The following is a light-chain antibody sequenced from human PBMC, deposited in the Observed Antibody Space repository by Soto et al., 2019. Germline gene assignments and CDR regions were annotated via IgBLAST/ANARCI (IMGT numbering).Light chain of an antibody. CDR3: QSYDSTYLV. J-gene: IGLJ2*01. V-gene: IGLV6-57*02. CDR2: EDN. CDR1: SGNFGSIY. Sequence: NFMLIQPHSVSESPGKTVTISCAGRSGNFGSIYVQWLQQRPGRAPTTIIFEDNQRPSGVPDRFSGSIDRSSNSASLTISGLKPEDEDDYFCQSYDSTYLVFGGGTKLTVL.